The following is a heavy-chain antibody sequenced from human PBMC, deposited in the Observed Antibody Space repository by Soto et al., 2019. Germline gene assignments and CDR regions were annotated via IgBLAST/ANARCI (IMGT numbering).Heavy chain of an antibody. D-gene: IGHD3-16*01. Sequence: GASVKVCCTASGGTFSSYAISWVRHAPGQGLEWMGGIIPIFGTANYAQKFQGRVTITADESTSTAYMELSSLRSEDTAVYYCAREPLWGYFDYWGQGTLVTVSS. V-gene: IGHV1-69*13. CDR2: IIPIFGTA. J-gene: IGHJ4*02. CDR3: AREPLWGYFDY. CDR1: GGTFSSYA.